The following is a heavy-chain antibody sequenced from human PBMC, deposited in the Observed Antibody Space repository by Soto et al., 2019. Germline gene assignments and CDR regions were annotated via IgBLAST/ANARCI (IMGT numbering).Heavy chain of an antibody. J-gene: IGHJ4*02. CDR3: ARVNYYDSSGYYYEYFDY. D-gene: IGHD3-22*01. V-gene: IGHV4-31*03. Sequence: QVQLQESGPGLVKPSQTLSLTCTVSGGSISNGGYYWSWIRQHPGKGLEWIGYIYYSGSTYYNPSLKSRVTMSVGTPKNQCCLEFSPVTAADTAVYYCARVNYYDSSGYYYEYFDYRGQGTLVTVSS. CDR1: GGSISNGGYY. CDR2: IYYSGST.